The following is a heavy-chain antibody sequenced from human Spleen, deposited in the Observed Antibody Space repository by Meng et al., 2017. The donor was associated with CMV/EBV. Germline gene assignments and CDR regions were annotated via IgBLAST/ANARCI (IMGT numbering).Heavy chain of an antibody. V-gene: IGHV2-5*01. CDR3: AHSYCSSTSCYKEGNWFDP. D-gene: IGHD2-2*02. Sequence: LSNSGVGVGWIRQPPGKALEWLALIYWNDDKRYSPSLKSRLTITKDTSKNQVVLTMTNMDPVDTATYYCAHSYCSSTSCYKEGNWFDPWGQGTLVTSPQ. J-gene: IGHJ5*02. CDR1: LSNSGVG. CDR2: IYWNDDK.